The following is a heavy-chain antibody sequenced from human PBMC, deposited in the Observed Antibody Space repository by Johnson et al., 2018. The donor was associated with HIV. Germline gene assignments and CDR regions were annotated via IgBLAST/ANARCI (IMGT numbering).Heavy chain of an antibody. CDR1: GVTFSNYA. Sequence: QVQLVESGGGVVQPGGSLRLSCAASGVTFSNYAMSWVRQAPGKGLEWVAVISYDGSNKYYADSVKGRFTISRDNSKNTLYLQMNSLRAEDTAVYYCAREECSGEPPNAFDIWGQGTMVTVSS. CDR2: ISYDGSNK. D-gene: IGHD3-10*02. J-gene: IGHJ3*02. CDR3: AREECSGEPPNAFDI. V-gene: IGHV3-30*04.